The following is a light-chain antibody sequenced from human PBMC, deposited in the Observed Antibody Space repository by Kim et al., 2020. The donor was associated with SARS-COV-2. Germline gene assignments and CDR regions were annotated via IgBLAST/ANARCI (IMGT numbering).Light chain of an antibody. CDR3: QQRGS. CDR1: QGGSNY. CDR2: GAS. J-gene: IGKJ5*01. V-gene: IGKV3-11*01. Sequence: TLALGRGERATPSCRGGQGGSNYLAWYQQKPGQGPRLRIYGASKGAAGIPARFSGSGSGADFTRTISRLGPGDSAVYFCQQRGSFGQGARLEIK.